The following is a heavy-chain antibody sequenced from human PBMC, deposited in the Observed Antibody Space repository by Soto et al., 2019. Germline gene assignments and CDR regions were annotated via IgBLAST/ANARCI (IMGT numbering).Heavy chain of an antibody. Sequence: ETLSLTCTVSGGSISSYYWSWIRQPPGKGLEWIGYIYYSGSTNYNPSLKSRVTISVDTSKNQFSLKPNSVTAADTAVYYCARGLLGYFDYWGQGTLVTVSS. CDR2: IYYSGST. J-gene: IGHJ4*02. V-gene: IGHV4-59*01. CDR1: GGSISSYY. CDR3: ARGLLGYFDY. D-gene: IGHD3-22*01.